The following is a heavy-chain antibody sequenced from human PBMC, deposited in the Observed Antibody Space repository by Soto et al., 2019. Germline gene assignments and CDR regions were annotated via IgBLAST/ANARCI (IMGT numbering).Heavy chain of an antibody. D-gene: IGHD2-2*01. J-gene: IGHJ6*02. Sequence: EVQLVESGGGLVQPGGSLRLSCAASGFTFSSYSMNWVRQAPGKGLEWVSYISSSSSTIYYADSVKGRFTISRDNAKNSLYLQMNSLRDEDTAVYYCARDALFCSSTSCYGAPYYYYYGMDVWGQGTTVTVSS. V-gene: IGHV3-48*02. CDR3: ARDALFCSSTSCYGAPYYYYYGMDV. CDR1: GFTFSSYS. CDR2: ISSSSSTI.